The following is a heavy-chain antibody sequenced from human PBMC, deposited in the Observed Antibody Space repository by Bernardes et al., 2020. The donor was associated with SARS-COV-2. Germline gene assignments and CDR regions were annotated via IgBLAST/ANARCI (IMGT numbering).Heavy chain of an antibody. CDR2: IRHSGGST. CDR1: GFTFSDYA. V-gene: IGHV3-23*01. CDR3: ATQAAAALDY. Sequence: GGSLRLSCAASGFTFSDYAMSWVRQAPGHGLEWVSTIRHSGGSTYYADSVRGRVTMSRDNSKNMVFLQMDSLRAEDTAVYFCATQAAAALDYWGQGTLVTVSS. D-gene: IGHD6-13*01. J-gene: IGHJ4*02.